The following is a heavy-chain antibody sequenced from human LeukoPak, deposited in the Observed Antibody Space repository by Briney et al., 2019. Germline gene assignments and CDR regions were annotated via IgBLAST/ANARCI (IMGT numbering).Heavy chain of an antibody. J-gene: IGHJ4*02. CDR3: ARFDSSGVADY. D-gene: IGHD3-22*01. CDR1: GGSFSGYY. V-gene: IGHV4-59*08. CDR2: IYYSGST. Sequence: TSETLSLTCAVYGGSFSGYYWSWIRQPPGKRLEWIGYIYYSGSTNYNPSLKSRVTISVDTSKNQFSLKLSSVTAADTAVYYCARFDSSGVADYWGQGTLVTVSS.